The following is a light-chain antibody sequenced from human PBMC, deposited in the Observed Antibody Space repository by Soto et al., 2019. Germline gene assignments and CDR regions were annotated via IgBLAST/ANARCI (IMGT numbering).Light chain of an antibody. CDR3: QTWGTGIPPVV. CDR1: SGHSSYA. Sequence: QLVLTQSPSASASLGASVKLTCTLSSGHSSYAIAWHQQQPEKGPRYLMKLNSDGSHSKGDGIPDRFSGSSSGAERYLTISSLQSEDEADYYCQTWGTGIPPVVFGGRTKLTVL. J-gene: IGLJ2*01. CDR2: LNSDGSH. V-gene: IGLV4-69*01.